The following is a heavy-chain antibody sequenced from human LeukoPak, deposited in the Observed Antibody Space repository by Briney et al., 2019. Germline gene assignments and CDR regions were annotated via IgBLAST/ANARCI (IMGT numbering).Heavy chain of an antibody. CDR1: GGSISITRYY. V-gene: IGHV4-39*07. D-gene: IGHD6-19*01. CDR2: MYSSGTT. CDR3: AKGAGPPWFDP. J-gene: IGHJ5*02. Sequence: SETLSLTCTVSGGSISITRYYWGWIRQPPGKGLEWIASMYSSGTTYYNPSLKSRVTISVDTSKNQFSLNLNSVTAADTAVYYCAKGAGPPWFDPWGQGTLVTVSS.